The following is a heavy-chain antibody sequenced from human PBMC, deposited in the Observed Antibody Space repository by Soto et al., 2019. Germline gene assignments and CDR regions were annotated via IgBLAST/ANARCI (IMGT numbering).Heavy chain of an antibody. J-gene: IGHJ5*02. CDR3: AKEAFQDYPNWFDP. CDR2: ILYDGSNK. D-gene: IGHD4-17*01. Sequence: QVQLVESGGGVVQPGRSLRLSCAASGFTFSSYGMHWVHQAPGKGLEWVAVILYDGSNKYYADSVKGRFTISRDNSKNTLYLQMNSLRAEDTAVYYCAKEAFQDYPNWFDPWGQGTLVTVSS. V-gene: IGHV3-30*18. CDR1: GFTFSSYG.